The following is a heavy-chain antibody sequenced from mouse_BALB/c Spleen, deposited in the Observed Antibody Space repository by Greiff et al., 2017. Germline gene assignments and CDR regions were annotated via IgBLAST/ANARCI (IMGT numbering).Heavy chain of an antibody. CDR2: INPSSGYT. V-gene: IGHV1-4*01. CDR1: GYTFTSYT. J-gene: IGHJ3*01. CDR3: ARWGLFAY. Sequence: VQRVESGAELARPGASVKMSCKASGYTFTSYTMHWVKQRPGQGLEWIGYINPSSGYTNYNQKFKDKATLTADKSSSTAYMQLSSLTSEDSAVYYCARWGLFAYWGQGTLVTVSA.